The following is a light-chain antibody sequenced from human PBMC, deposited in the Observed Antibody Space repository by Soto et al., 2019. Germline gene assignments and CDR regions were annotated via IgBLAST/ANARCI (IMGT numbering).Light chain of an antibody. V-gene: IGKV3-15*01. Sequence: EIVMTQSPATLSMSPGESATLSCRASQSLRTNLAWYQQKPGQAPRLLIYGASTRATGIPARFSGSGSGTEFTLTITSLQAEDFAVYYCQQYNNWPPLTFGGGTKVEIK. J-gene: IGKJ4*01. CDR2: GAS. CDR1: QSLRTN. CDR3: QQYNNWPPLT.